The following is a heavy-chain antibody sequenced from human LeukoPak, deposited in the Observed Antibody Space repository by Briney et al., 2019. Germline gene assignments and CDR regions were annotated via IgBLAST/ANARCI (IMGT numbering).Heavy chain of an antibody. J-gene: IGHJ4*02. CDR1: GYTFTGYY. V-gene: IGHV1-2*02. CDR2: INPNSGGT. Sequence: ASVKVSCKASGYTFTGYYIHWVRQAPGQGLEWMGWINPNSGGTNSAQKFQGRVTMTRDTSISTAYVELSRLRSDDTAMYYCARVKVRGINVPDFWGQGTLVTVSS. D-gene: IGHD3-10*01. CDR3: ARVKVRGINVPDF.